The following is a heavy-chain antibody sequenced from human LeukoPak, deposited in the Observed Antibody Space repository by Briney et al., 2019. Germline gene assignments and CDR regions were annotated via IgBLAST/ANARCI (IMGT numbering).Heavy chain of an antibody. CDR2: FDPEDGET. J-gene: IGHJ4*02. V-gene: IGHV1-24*01. CDR3: ASYLRASGWLRQDFAF. Sequence: GASVTVSCKVSGYTLTELAMHWVRQAPGKGLEWMGGFDPEDGETIYAQNFQDRITMTEDTSSDTAYMELSSLRSEDTAVYHCASYLRASGWLRQDFAFWGPGALVTVSS. D-gene: IGHD5-12*01. CDR1: GYTLTELA.